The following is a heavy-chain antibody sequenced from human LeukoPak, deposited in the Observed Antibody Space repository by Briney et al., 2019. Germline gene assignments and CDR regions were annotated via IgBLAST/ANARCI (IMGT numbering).Heavy chain of an antibody. CDR1: GGPISSGDYY. CDR2: IYYSGST. V-gene: IGHV4-30-4*01. J-gene: IGHJ4*02. D-gene: IGHD3-10*01. Sequence: SETLSLTCTVSGGPISSGDYYWSWIRQPPGKGLEWIGYIYYSGSTYYNPSLKSRVTISVDTSKNQFSLKLSSVTAADTAVYYCARTYYYGSGGETGFDYWGQGTLVTVSS. CDR3: ARTYYYGSGGETGFDY.